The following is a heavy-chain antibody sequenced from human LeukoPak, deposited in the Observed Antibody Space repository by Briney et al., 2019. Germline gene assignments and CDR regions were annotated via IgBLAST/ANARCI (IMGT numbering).Heavy chain of an antibody. Sequence: KAGGSLRLSCVVSAFALNEYSMNWVRQAPGKGLEWVSSIGAGSTSISYTDSVKGRFTISRDDAKNSLFLQLNSLRAEDTAVYYCGVPGTHGAAFDYWGQGTLVTVSS. CDR3: GVPGTHGAAFDY. CDR2: IGAGSTSI. V-gene: IGHV3-21*01. CDR1: AFALNEYS. J-gene: IGHJ4*02. D-gene: IGHD1-26*01.